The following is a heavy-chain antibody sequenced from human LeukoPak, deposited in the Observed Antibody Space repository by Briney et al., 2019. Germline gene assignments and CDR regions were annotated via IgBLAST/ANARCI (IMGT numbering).Heavy chain of an antibody. J-gene: IGHJ3*02. CDR2: IYYSGST. CDR3: ARDKGMATIPGAFDI. V-gene: IGHV4-59*01. CDR1: GGSISSYY. Sequence: PSETQSLTCTVSGGSISSYYWSWIRQPPGKGLEWIGYIYYSGSTNYNPSLKSRVTVSVDTSKNQFSLKLSSVTAADTAVYYCARDKGMATIPGAFDIWGQGTMVTVSS. D-gene: IGHD5-24*01.